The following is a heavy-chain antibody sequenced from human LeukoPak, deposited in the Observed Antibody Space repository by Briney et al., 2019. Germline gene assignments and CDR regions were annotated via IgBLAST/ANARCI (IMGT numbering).Heavy chain of an antibody. D-gene: IGHD5-18*01. CDR3: ARGSRGYTYG. CDR2: IYYSGST. V-gene: IGHV4-61*01. Sequence: PSETLSLTCTVSGASVSSGSYYWSWIRQPPGKGLEWIGYIYYSGSTNYNPSLKSRVTISVNTSKNQFSLKLSSVTAADTAVYYCARGSRGYTYGWGQGTLVTVSS. J-gene: IGHJ4*02. CDR1: GASVSSGSYY.